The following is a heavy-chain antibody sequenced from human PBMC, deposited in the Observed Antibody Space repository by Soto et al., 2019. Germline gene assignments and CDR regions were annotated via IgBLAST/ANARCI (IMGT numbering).Heavy chain of an antibody. CDR1: GGSISSSSYY. D-gene: IGHD6-6*01. V-gene: IGHV4-39*01. CDR2: IYYSGIT. Sequence: SETLSLTCTVSGGSISSSSYYWGWIRQPPGKGLDLIGSIYYSGITYYNPSLKSRVTISVDTSKNQFSLKLSSVTAADTAVYYCAGLEYSSSDDYYYYGMDVWGQGTTVT. CDR3: AGLEYSSSDDYYYYGMDV. J-gene: IGHJ6*02.